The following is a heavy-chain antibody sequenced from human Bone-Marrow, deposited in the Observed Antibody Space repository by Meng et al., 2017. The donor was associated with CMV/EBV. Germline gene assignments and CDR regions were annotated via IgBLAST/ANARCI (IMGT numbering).Heavy chain of an antibody. J-gene: IGHJ4*02. CDR2: IDWDDDK. Sequence: SGPTLVKPTQTLTLTCTFSGFSLSTSGMRVSWIRQPPGKALEWLARIDWDDDKFYSTSLKTRLTISKDTSKNQVVLTMTNMDPVDTATYYCARDSSGYYLFDYWGQGPLVTGSS. CDR3: ARDSSGYYLFDY. V-gene: IGHV2-70D*14. D-gene: IGHD3-22*01. CDR1: GFSLSTSGMR.